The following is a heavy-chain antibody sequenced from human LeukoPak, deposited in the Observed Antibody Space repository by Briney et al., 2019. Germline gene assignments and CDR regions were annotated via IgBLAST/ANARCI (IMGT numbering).Heavy chain of an antibody. CDR3: TTGPVVVPAAVDY. V-gene: IGHV3-15*01. Sequence: PGGSLRLSCAASGFTFSNAWMSWVRQAPAKGLEWVGRIKNKTDGGTTDYAAPVKGRFTISRDDSKNTLYLQMNSLKTEDTAVYYCTTGPVVVPAAVDYWGQGTLVTVSS. CDR1: GFTFSNAW. J-gene: IGHJ4*02. D-gene: IGHD2-2*01. CDR2: IKNKTDGGTT.